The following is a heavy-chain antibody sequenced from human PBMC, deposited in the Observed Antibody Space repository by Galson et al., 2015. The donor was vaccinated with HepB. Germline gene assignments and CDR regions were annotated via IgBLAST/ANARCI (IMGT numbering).Heavy chain of an antibody. D-gene: IGHD3-22*01. CDR3: ARDYYDTSSDY. V-gene: IGHV7-4-1*02. Sequence: SVKVSCKASGYTFTRYAINWVRQAPGQGLEWMGWINTNTGNPTYAQGFTGRFVFSLDTSVNTAYLQISSLKAEDTGAYYCARDYYDTSSDYWGQGTLVTVSS. J-gene: IGHJ4*02. CDR1: GYTFTRYA. CDR2: INTNTGNP.